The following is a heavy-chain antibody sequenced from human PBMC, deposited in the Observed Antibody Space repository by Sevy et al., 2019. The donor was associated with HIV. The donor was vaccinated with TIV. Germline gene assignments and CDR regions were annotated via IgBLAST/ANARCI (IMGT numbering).Heavy chain of an antibody. CDR1: GYIFSDYW. D-gene: IGHD5-12*01. Sequence: ASVKVSCKASGYIFSDYWIYWVRQAPGQGFEWMGWINPASGATVSGQKFQGRVAMTSDTSINTAYMELYRLTSDDTAVYFRARGGSDGNYWGQGSLVTVSS. CDR3: ARGGSDGNY. CDR2: INPASGAT. J-gene: IGHJ4*02. V-gene: IGHV1-2*02.